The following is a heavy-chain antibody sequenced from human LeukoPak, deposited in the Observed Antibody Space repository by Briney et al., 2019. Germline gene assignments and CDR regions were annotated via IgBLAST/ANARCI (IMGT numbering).Heavy chain of an antibody. CDR3: ARVDGELRGNYYYYYYMDV. V-gene: IGHV3-7*01. CDR2: IKQDGSEK. Sequence: GGSLRLSCAASGFTFSSYWMSWVRQAPGKGLEWVANIKQDGSEKYYVDSVKGRFTISRDNAKNSLYLQMNSLRAEDTAVYYCARVDGELRGNYYYYYYMDVWGKGTTVTVSS. CDR1: GFTFSSYW. J-gene: IGHJ6*03. D-gene: IGHD1-26*01.